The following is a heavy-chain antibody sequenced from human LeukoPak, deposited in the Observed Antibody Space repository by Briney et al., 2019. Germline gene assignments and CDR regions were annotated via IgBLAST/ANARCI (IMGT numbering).Heavy chain of an antibody. CDR3: ASMAWDPVTSEKGVDY. Sequence: ASVKVSCKASGGTFSSYAISWVRQAPGQGLEWMGGIIPIFGTANYAQKFQGRVTITTDESTSTAYMELSSLRSEDTAVYYCASMAWDPVTSEKGVDYWGQGTLVTVSS. CDR1: GGTFSSYA. D-gene: IGHD1-26*01. J-gene: IGHJ4*02. CDR2: IIPIFGTA. V-gene: IGHV1-69*05.